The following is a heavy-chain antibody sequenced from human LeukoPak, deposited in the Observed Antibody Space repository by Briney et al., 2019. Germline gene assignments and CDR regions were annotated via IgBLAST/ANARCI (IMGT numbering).Heavy chain of an antibody. D-gene: IGHD1-26*01. V-gene: IGHV3-21*04. CDR3: AKLPQGWELLDY. Sequence: GGSLRLSCAASGFTFSSYSMNWVRQAPGKGLEWVSSISSSSSDIYDADSVKGRFTISRDNSKNTLYLQMNSLRAEDTAVYYCAKLPQGWELLDYWGQGTLVTVSS. CDR2: ISSSSSDI. CDR1: GFTFSSYS. J-gene: IGHJ4*02.